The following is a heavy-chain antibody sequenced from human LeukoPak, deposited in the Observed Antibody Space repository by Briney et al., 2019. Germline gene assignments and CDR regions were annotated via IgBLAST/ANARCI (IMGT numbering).Heavy chain of an antibody. Sequence: SVTVSCKASGGTFSSYAISWVRQAPGQGLEWMGGIIPIFGTANYAQKFQGRVTITADESTSTAYMELSSLRSEDTAVYYCATNSEYYYDSSAYFQHWGQGTLVTVSS. CDR3: ATNSEYYYDSSAYFQH. CDR1: GGTFSSYA. CDR2: IIPIFGTA. D-gene: IGHD3-22*01. J-gene: IGHJ1*01. V-gene: IGHV1-69*13.